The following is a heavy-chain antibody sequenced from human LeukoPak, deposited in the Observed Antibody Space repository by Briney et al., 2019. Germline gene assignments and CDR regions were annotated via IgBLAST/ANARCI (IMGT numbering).Heavy chain of an antibody. Sequence: PSETLSLTCTVSGGSISSGSYYWSWIRQPAGKGLEWIGHIYTSGSTNYNPSLKSRVTISVDTSKNQFSLKLSSVTAADTAVYYCARLYGSGSSLYFDYWGQGTLVTVSS. J-gene: IGHJ4*02. V-gene: IGHV4-61*09. CDR2: IYTSGST. CDR1: GGSISSGSYY. D-gene: IGHD3-10*01. CDR3: ARLYGSGSSLYFDY.